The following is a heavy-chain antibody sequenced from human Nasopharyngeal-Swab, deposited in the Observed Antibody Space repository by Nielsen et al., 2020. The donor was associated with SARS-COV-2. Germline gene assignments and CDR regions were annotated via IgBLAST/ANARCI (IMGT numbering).Heavy chain of an antibody. CDR1: TFTFRTSA. CDR3: AQGGGGFSYGHWFDP. D-gene: IGHD5-18*01. V-gene: IGHV3-23*01. J-gene: IGHJ5*02. Sequence: GGSLRLSCAASTFTFRTSAMAWVRQAPGKGLEWVSSISPSSYSTYYGDSVKGRFTVSRDNSKNTLYLEMDSLRVEDTAVYYCAQGGGGFSYGHWFDPWGQGTLVTVSS. CDR2: ISPSSYST.